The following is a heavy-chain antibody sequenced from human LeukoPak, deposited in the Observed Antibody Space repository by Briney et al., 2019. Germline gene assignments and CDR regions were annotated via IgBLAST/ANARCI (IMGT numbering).Heavy chain of an antibody. Sequence: SETLSLTCTVSGGSVSSGSYYWSWIRQPPEKGLEWTGYIYHSGSTNYNPSLKSRVTISVDTSKNQFSPKLSSVTAADTAVYYCARVAVAGRPVDYWGQGTLVTVSS. CDR3: ARVAVAGRPVDY. J-gene: IGHJ4*02. V-gene: IGHV4-61*01. CDR1: GGSVSSGSYY. D-gene: IGHD6-19*01. CDR2: IYHSGST.